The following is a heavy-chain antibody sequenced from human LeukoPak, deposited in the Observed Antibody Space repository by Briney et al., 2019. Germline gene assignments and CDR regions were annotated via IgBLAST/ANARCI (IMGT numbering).Heavy chain of an antibody. CDR1: GGSISSYY. CDR2: IYTSGST. Sequence: SETLSLTCTVSGGSISSYYWGWIRQPPGKGLEWIGYIYTSGSTNYNPSLKSRVTISVDTSKNQFSLKLSSVTAADTAVYYCARHVSDFWSGYLFDYWGQGTLVTVSS. V-gene: IGHV4-4*09. J-gene: IGHJ4*02. CDR3: ARHVSDFWSGYLFDY. D-gene: IGHD3-3*01.